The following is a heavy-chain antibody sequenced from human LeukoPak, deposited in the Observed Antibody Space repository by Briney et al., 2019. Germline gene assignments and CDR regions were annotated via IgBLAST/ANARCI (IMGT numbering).Heavy chain of an antibody. V-gene: IGHV4-61*02. CDR1: GGSISSGSYY. CDR2: IYTSGST. D-gene: IGHD5-24*01. CDR3: ARKDGDG. Sequence: PSETLSLTCTVSGGSISSGSYYWSWIRQPAGKGLEWIGRIYTSGSTNYNPSLKSRVTISVDTSKNQFSLKLSSVTAADTAVYYWARKDGDGWGQGTLVTVSS. J-gene: IGHJ4*02.